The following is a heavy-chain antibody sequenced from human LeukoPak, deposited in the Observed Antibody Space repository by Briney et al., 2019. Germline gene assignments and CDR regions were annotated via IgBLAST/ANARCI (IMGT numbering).Heavy chain of an antibody. CDR1: GGSVSSYY. J-gene: IGHJ4*02. D-gene: IGHD3-22*01. CDR3: ARYNYDRSGHYYEFDY. CDR2: IYTSGST. Sequence: PSETLSLTCTVSGGSVSSYYWTWIRQPAGKGLEWIGRIYTSGSTNYNPSLKSRITISVDKSKNQFSLRLNSVTAADTAVYYCARYNYDRSGHYYEFDYWGQGTLVTVSS. V-gene: IGHV4-4*07.